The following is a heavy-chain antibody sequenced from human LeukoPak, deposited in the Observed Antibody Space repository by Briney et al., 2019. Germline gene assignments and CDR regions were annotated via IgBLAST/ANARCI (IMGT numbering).Heavy chain of an antibody. Sequence: ASVKVSCKASGYTFTSYGISWVRQAPGQGLDWMGWISAYNGNTNYAQKLQGRVTMTTDTSTSTAYMELRSLRSDDTAVYYCARDRDYYDSSGNDAFDIWGQGTMVTASS. V-gene: IGHV1-18*01. CDR3: ARDRDYYDSSGNDAFDI. J-gene: IGHJ3*02. D-gene: IGHD3-22*01. CDR2: ISAYNGNT. CDR1: GYTFTSYG.